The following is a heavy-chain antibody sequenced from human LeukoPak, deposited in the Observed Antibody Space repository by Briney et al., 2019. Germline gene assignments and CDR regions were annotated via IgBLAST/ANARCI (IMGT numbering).Heavy chain of an antibody. Sequence: SVKVSCKASGGTFSSYAISWVRQAPGQGLEWVGGIIPIFGTANYAQKFQGRVTITADKSTSTAYMELSSLRSEDTAVYYCARAARYFDWLLYEDYWGQGTLVTVSS. V-gene: IGHV1-69*06. D-gene: IGHD3-9*01. CDR2: IIPIFGTA. CDR3: ARAARYFDWLLYEDY. CDR1: GGTFSSYA. J-gene: IGHJ4*02.